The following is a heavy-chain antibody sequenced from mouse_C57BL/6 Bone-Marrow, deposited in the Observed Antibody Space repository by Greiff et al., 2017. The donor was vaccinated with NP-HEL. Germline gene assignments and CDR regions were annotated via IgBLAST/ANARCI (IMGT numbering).Heavy chain of an antibody. CDR2: IHPNSGST. CDR1: GYTFTSYW. Sequence: QVQLQQPGAELVKPGASVKLSCKASGYTFTSYWMHWVKQRPGQGLEWIGMIHPNSGSTNYNEKLQSKATLTVDKSSSTAYMQLSSLTSEDSAVYYCARGLLWLRRRDYYAMDYWGQGTSVTVSS. CDR3: ARGLLWLRRRDYYAMDY. J-gene: IGHJ4*01. D-gene: IGHD2-2*01. V-gene: IGHV1-64*01.